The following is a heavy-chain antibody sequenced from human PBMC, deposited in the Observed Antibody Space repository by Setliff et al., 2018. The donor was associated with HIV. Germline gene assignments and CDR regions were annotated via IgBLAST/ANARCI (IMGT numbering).Heavy chain of an antibody. CDR3: AREGVYYSFWSGSSYYYGLDV. CDR2: IKGDGSAT. J-gene: IGHJ6*02. Sequence: GGSLRLSCAASGFSFSSYWMSWVRQAPGKGLAWVANIKGDGSATYYVDSVKGRFTISRDNANNSLCLQMNSLRVEDTAVYYCAREGVYYSFWSGSSYYYGLDVWGQGTTVTVSS. CDR1: GFSFSSYW. V-gene: IGHV3-7*01. D-gene: IGHD3-3*01.